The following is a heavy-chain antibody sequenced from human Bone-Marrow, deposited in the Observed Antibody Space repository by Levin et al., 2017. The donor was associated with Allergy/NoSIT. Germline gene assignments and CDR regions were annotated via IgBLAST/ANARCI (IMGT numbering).Heavy chain of an antibody. CDR3: ARRDYDFWH. D-gene: IGHD3-3*01. CDR2: IHPEDSDT. V-gene: IGHV5-51*01. J-gene: IGHJ4*02. Sequence: GGSLRLSCQGSEDIFSAYWIGWVRQKPGKGLEWMGSIHPEDSDTRYRPAFQGQVTISADKSTSTVYLQWRSLEASDTAIYYCARRDYDFWHWGQGTLVTVSS. CDR1: EDIFSAYW.